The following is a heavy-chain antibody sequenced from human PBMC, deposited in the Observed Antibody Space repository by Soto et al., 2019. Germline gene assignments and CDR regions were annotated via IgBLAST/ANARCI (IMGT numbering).Heavy chain of an antibody. J-gene: IGHJ1*01. Sequence: PGGSLRLSCAASGFTFSSYGMHWVRQAPGKGLEWVAVIWYDGSNKYYADSVKGRFTISRDNSKNTLYLQMNSLRAEDTAVYYCARDGTYSGSSFFQHWGQGTLVTVSS. D-gene: IGHD1-26*01. CDR3: ARDGTYSGSSFFQH. V-gene: IGHV3-33*01. CDR1: GFTFSSYG. CDR2: IWYDGSNK.